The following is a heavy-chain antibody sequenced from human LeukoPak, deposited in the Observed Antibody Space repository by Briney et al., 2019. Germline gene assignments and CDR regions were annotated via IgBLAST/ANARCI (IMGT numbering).Heavy chain of an antibody. CDR2: IFYSGST. J-gene: IGHJ5*02. CDR1: GGSISSFY. CDR3: ARQGYISGQGFRNNWFDP. Sequence: PSETLFLTCTVSGGSISSFYWGWIRQPPGKGLEWIGTIFYSGSTYYNPSLRSRVTMSVDTSKNQFSLRLSSVTAADTAVYYCARQGYISGQGFRNNWFDPWGQGSLVTVSS. V-gene: IGHV4-39*01. D-gene: IGHD6-19*01.